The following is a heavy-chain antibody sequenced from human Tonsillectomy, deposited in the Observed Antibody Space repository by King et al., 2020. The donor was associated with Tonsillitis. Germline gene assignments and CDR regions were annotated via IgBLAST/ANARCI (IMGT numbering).Heavy chain of an antibody. V-gene: IGHV4-34*01. CDR3: ARVDIVVVPAALSYFDL. J-gene: IGHJ2*01. Sequence: VQLQQWGEGLLKPSETLSLTCAVYGGSFSGYYWSWIRQPPGKGLEWIGEINHSGSTNYNPSLKSRVTISVDTSKNQFSLKLSSVTAADTAVYYCARVDIVVVPAALSYFDLWGRGTLVTVSS. CDR1: GGSFSGYY. D-gene: IGHD2-2*01. CDR2: INHSGST.